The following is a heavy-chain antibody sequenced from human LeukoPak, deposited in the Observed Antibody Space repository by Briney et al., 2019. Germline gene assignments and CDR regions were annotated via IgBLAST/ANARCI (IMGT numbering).Heavy chain of an antibody. CDR3: VKESGPYGAFDI. CDR1: GFTFSSFG. CDR2: IWSGGSNK. D-gene: IGHD4-17*01. J-gene: IGHJ3*02. Sequence: GGSLRLSCAASGFTFSSFGMDWVRQAPGKGLEWVAVIWSGGSNKYYADFVKGRFTFSRDNSKNTLSLQMNSLRAEDTAVYYCVKESGPYGAFDIWGQGTMVTVSS. V-gene: IGHV3-30*02.